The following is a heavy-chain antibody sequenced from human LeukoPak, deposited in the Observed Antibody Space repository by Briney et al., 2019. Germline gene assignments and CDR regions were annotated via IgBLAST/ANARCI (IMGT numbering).Heavy chain of an antibody. V-gene: IGHV1-18*01. CDR3: ARDDHGRWLVPGLYDY. J-gene: IGHJ4*02. CDR1: GYTFTSYS. D-gene: IGHD6-19*01. CDR2: ISAYNGNT. Sequence: ASVKVSCKASGYTFTSYSISWVRQAPGQGLEWMGWISAYNGNTNYAQKLQGRVTMTTDTSTSTAYMELRSLRSDDTAVYYCARDDHGRWLVPGLYDYWGQGTLVTVSS.